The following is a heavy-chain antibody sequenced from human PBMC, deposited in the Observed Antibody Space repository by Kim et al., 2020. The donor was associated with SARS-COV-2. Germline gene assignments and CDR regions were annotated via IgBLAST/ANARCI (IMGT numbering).Heavy chain of an antibody. CDR3: ARGGGSGSYWGYYFDY. CDR2: ISWDGDT. CDR1: RFTFGDYS. Sequence: GGSLRLSCAVSRFTFGDYSMHWVRQAPGKGLEWVSLISWDGDTYYADSVKGRFTISSDNSKNSLYLQMNSLRTEDTALYYCARGGGSGSYWGYYFDYWGQGTLVTVSS. V-gene: IGHV3-43*01. J-gene: IGHJ4*02. D-gene: IGHD3-10*01.